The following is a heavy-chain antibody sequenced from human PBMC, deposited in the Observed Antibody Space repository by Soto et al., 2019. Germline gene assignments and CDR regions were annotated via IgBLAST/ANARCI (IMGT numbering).Heavy chain of an antibody. CDR2: ISSSSSRI. D-gene: IGHD6-25*01. V-gene: IGHV3-48*04. J-gene: IGHJ4*02. CDR1: GFSFNPYA. CDR3: ASDPGIAAAGIDY. Sequence: EVQLVESGGGLIQPGGSLRLSCAASGFSFNPYAMNWVRQAPGKGLEWISYISSSSSRIYYADSVKGRVNLSRDNAKNSLYLQMNSLRAEDTAVYYCASDPGIAAAGIDYWGQGTLVTVSS.